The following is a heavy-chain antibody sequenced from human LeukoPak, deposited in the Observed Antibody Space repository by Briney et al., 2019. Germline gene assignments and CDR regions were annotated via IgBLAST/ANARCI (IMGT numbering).Heavy chain of an antibody. Sequence: GGSLRLSCAASGFTFRSYAMSWVRQAPGKGLEWVSAISASSDRTYYADSVKGRFTISRDNSKNTLYLQMNSLRAEDTAVYYCAKLEQRQPTYAVGLLLVFDYWGQGTLVTVSS. J-gene: IGHJ4*02. V-gene: IGHV3-23*01. CDR3: AKLEQRQPTYAVGLLLVFDY. CDR1: GFTFRSYA. D-gene: IGHD1/OR15-1a*01. CDR2: ISASSDRT.